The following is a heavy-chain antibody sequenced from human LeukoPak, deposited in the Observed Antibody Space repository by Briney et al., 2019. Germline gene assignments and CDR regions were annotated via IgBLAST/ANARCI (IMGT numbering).Heavy chain of an antibody. CDR3: ARFGYGNFDY. D-gene: IGHD5-12*01. CDR2: NYYIGNT. V-gene: IGHV4-59*01. CDR1: GGSLSSYY. Sequence: SETLSLTCTVSGGSLSSYYWSCIRHPPGKGRGWIGYNYYIGNTKYNPPLKSRVTISVDTSKNQFALKLSSVTAADTAVYYCARFGYGNFDYWGQGTLVTVSS. J-gene: IGHJ4*02.